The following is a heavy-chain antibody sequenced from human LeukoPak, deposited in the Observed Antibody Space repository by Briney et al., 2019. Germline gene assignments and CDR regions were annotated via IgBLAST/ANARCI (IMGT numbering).Heavy chain of an antibody. D-gene: IGHD2-2*01. V-gene: IGHV3-21*01. J-gene: IGHJ4*02. CDR1: GFTFSSYS. Sequence: KTGGSLRLSCAASGFTFSSYSLNWVRQAPGKGLEWVSSISSSSDYIYYADSVKGRFTISRDNARNTVYLHMNSLRAEDTAVFYCARADQGPLDYWGQGTLVTVSS. CDR3: ARADQGPLDY. CDR2: ISSSSDYI.